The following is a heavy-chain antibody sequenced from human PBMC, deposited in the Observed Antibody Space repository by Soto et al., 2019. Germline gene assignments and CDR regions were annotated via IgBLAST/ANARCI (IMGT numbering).Heavy chain of an antibody. V-gene: IGHV3-53*01. CDR1: GFTVSSNY. J-gene: IGHJ4*02. CDR2: IYSGGST. D-gene: IGHD3-3*01. Sequence: LRLSCAASGFTVSSNYMSWVRQAPGKGLEWVSVIYSGGSTYYADSVKGRFTISRDNSKNTLYLQMNSLRAEDTAVYYCAKVAKSGVVIEYFDSCGQGSLVTVYS. CDR3: AKVAKSGVVIEYFDS.